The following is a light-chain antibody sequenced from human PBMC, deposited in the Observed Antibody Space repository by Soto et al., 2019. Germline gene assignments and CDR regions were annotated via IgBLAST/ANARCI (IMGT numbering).Light chain of an antibody. V-gene: IGKV1-5*01. CDR1: XSXATW. CDR3: HQYNSY. CDR2: DAS. J-gene: IGKJ2*01. Sequence: DVHMTQSPSXLXASVGDXXTXXXRASXSXATWLAWYQQKPGQAPKLLIYDASRLESGVPSRFSGGGSGTEFTLTISGLQPEDFATYYCHQYNSYFGPGTKLEI.